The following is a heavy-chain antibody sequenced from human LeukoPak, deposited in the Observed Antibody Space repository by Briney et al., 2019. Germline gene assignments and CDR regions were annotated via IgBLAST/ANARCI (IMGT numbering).Heavy chain of an antibody. Sequence: GGSLRLSCSASGFTFSSYAMHWVRQAPGKGLEYVSTVSSSGGSTYYIDSVKGRFTISRDSSKNTLYLQMSSLRAEDTAVYYCAFLGGGWLDAFDIWGQGTMVTVSS. CDR1: GFTFSSYA. J-gene: IGHJ3*02. CDR2: VSSSGGST. D-gene: IGHD5-24*01. V-gene: IGHV3-64D*09. CDR3: AFLGGGWLDAFDI.